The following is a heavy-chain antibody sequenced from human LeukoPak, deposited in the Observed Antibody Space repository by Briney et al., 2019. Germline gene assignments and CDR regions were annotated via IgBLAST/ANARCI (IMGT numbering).Heavy chain of an antibody. CDR2: ISTSSSYI. CDR3: ARVEGYSGYHGPLFLDY. Sequence: PGGSLRLSCAASGFTFSSYSMNWVRQAPGKGLEWVSFISTSSSYIYYADSVKGRFTITRDNAKNSLYLQMNSLRAEDTAVYYCARVEGYSGYHGPLFLDYWGQGTLVTVSS. D-gene: IGHD5-12*01. J-gene: IGHJ4*02. CDR1: GFTFSSYS. V-gene: IGHV3-21*01.